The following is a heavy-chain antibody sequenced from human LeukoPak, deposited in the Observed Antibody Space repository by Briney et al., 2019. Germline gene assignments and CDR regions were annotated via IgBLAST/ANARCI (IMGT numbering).Heavy chain of an antibody. CDR3: ARDREVVTAKAQMDV. Sequence: GGSLRLSCAVSGFTVSTNHMSWVRQAPGKGLEWVSFIYIDSNTYYTDSVKGRFTISRDNSKNTVFLQMNSLRAEDTAVYYCARDREVVTAKAQMDVWGKGTTVTVSS. CDR1: GFTVSTNH. D-gene: IGHD2-21*02. J-gene: IGHJ6*04. V-gene: IGHV3-53*01. CDR2: IYIDSNT.